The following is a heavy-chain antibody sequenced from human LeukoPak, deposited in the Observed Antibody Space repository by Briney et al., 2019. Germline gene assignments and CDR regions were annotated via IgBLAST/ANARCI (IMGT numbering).Heavy chain of an antibody. J-gene: IGHJ4*02. D-gene: IGHD5-12*01. V-gene: IGHV1-2*02. Sequence: ASVKVSCKASGYTFTSYYMHWVRQGPRQGLEWMGWINPNSGGTNYAQKFQGRVTMTRDTSISTAYMELSRLRSDDTAVYYCARGMGGYDYYFDYWGQGTLVTVSS. CDR1: GYTFTSYY. CDR2: INPNSGGT. CDR3: ARGMGGYDYYFDY.